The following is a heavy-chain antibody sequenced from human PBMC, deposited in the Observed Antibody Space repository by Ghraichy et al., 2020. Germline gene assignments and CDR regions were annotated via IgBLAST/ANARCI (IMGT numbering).Heavy chain of an antibody. D-gene: IGHD4-23*01. CDR3: ARGPDYGGNSGPRYYYFDS. CDR1: GFTFSTYA. Sequence: SLNISCAASGFTFSTYAMHWVRQAPGKGLEWVALISYDGSNKYYADSVKGRFTISRDNSKNTLYLQMNSLRAEDTAVYYCARGPDYGGNSGPRYYYFDSWGQGTLVTVSS. CDR2: ISYDGSNK. J-gene: IGHJ4*02. V-gene: IGHV3-30*04.